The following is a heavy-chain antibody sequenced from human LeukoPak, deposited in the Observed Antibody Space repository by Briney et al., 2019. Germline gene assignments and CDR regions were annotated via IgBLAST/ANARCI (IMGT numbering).Heavy chain of an antibody. CDR3: ARQKYSSGPDDY. CDR2: ISPSSDQT. V-gene: IGHV1-18*01. J-gene: IGHJ4*02. CDR1: GYTFTTYG. D-gene: IGHD6-19*01. Sequence: ASVKVSCKASGYTFTTYGITWMRQAPGHGLEWMGWISPSSDQTNYAQKVQGRLTMTTDTSSNTAFLELRSQTSDDTAMYYCARQKYSSGPDDYWGQGTLVTVSS.